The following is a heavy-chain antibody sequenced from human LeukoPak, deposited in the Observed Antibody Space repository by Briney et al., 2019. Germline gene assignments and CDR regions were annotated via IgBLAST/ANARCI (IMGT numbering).Heavy chain of an antibody. CDR3: ARVWKYAALPYFDY. V-gene: IGHV1-2*06. CDR1: GYTFTAYY. CDR2: INPKNGDT. J-gene: IGHJ4*02. Sequence: ASVKVSCKASGYTFTAYYIHWVRQAPGQGLEWMGRINPKNGDTNYAQKFQDRVTMTRDTSMSAAYMELSSLRSEDTAVYYCARVWKYAALPYFDYWGQGTLVTVSS. D-gene: IGHD2-8*01.